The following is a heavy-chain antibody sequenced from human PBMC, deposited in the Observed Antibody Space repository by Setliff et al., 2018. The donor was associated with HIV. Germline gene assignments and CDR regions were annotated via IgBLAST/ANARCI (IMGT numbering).Heavy chain of an antibody. Sequence: PGGSLRLSCAASGFTFSKYWMSWVRQAPGKGLEWVASVNPDGSEASSVGSMKGRFTVSRDNAKNSLSLQMNSLRVEDTAIYYCARDLRDYDYYMDVWGKGTTVTVSS. CDR2: VNPDGSEA. V-gene: IGHV3-7*01. CDR3: ARDLRDYDYYMDV. J-gene: IGHJ6*03. CDR1: GFTFSKYW.